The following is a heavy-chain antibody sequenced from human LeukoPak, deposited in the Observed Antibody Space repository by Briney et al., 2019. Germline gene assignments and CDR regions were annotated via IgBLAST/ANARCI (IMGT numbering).Heavy chain of an antibody. V-gene: IGHV4-61*02. Sequence: PSETLSLTCTVSGGSISSGSYYWSWIRQPAGKGLEWIGRIYTSGSTNYNPSLKSRVTISVDTSKNQFSLKLSSVTAADTAVYYCASTTRPSSSWTYYSDYWGQGTLVTVSS. J-gene: IGHJ4*02. CDR3: ASTTRPSSSWTYYSDY. CDR1: GGSISSGSYY. D-gene: IGHD6-13*01. CDR2: IYTSGST.